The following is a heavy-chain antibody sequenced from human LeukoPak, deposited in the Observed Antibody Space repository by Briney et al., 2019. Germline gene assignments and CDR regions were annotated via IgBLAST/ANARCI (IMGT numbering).Heavy chain of an antibody. D-gene: IGHD2-2*02. CDR3: ARVNRDCSSTSCYNYFDY. Sequence: SVKVSCKASGGTFSSHAISWVRQAPGQGLEWMGGIIPIFGTANYAQKFQGRVTITADESTSTAYMELSSLRSEDTAVYYCARVNRDCSSTSCYNYFDYWGQGTLVTVSS. CDR2: IIPIFGTA. CDR1: GGTFSSHA. J-gene: IGHJ4*02. V-gene: IGHV1-69*01.